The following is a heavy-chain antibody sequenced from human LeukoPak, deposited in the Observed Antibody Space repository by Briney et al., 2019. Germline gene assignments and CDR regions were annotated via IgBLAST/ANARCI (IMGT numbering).Heavy chain of an antibody. CDR1: GGTFSSYS. CDR2: ISSSSSYI. Sequence: SCKASGGTFSSYSMNWVRQAPGKGLEWVSSISSSSSYIYYADSVKGRFTISRDNAKNSLYLQMNSLRAEDTAVYYCARDKVVGPSNFDYWGQGTLVTVSS. D-gene: IGHD1-26*01. V-gene: IGHV3-21*01. J-gene: IGHJ4*02. CDR3: ARDKVVGPSNFDY.